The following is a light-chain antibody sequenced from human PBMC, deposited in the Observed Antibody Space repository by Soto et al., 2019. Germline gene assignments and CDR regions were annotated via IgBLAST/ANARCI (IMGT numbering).Light chain of an antibody. CDR1: QTISSW. CDR3: QHYNSYSEA. CDR2: KAS. V-gene: IGKV1-5*03. Sequence: IQMPQSPSTLSGSVGDRVTSACRASQTISSWLAWYQQKPGKAPKLLIYKASTLKSGVPSRFSGSGSGTEFTLTISSLQPDDFATYYCQHYNSYSEAFGQGTKVDIK. J-gene: IGKJ1*01.